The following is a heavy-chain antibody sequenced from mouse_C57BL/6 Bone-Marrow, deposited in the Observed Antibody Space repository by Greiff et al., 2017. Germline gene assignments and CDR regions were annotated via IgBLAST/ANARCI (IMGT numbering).Heavy chain of an antibody. Sequence: EVQLQQSGPELVKPGASVKISCKASGYSFTGYYMNWVKQSPEKSLEWIGEINPSTGGTTYNQKFKAKATLTVDKSPGTAYMQLKSLTSEDSAVYYCARYDGYWGQRTLVTVSA. J-gene: IGHJ3*02. D-gene: IGHD2-3*01. CDR2: INPSTGGT. CDR3: ARYDGY. CDR1: GYSFTGYY. V-gene: IGHV1-42*01.